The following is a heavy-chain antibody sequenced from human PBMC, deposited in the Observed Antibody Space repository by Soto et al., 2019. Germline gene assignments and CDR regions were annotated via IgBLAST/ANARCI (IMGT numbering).Heavy chain of an antibody. CDR3: ARGRILTGNYYYYGLDV. Sequence: QVQLVQSGAEVKKSGASVKVSCEASGYTFTTYGISWVRQAPGQGLEWMGWINPYKGNTNYAQRLQDRVTMTADTPTTTAYMELRSLTSDDTAVYYCARGRILTGNYYYYGLDVWGQGTRVTVSS. D-gene: IGHD3-9*01. CDR1: GYTFTTYG. V-gene: IGHV1-18*01. CDR2: INPYKGNT. J-gene: IGHJ6*02.